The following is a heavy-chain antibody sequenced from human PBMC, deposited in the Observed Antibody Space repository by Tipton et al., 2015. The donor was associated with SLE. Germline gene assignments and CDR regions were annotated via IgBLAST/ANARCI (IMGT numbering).Heavy chain of an antibody. Sequence: LRLSCAVYGGSFSGYYWSWIRQPPGKGLEWLGYVFYSGSTNCHPSLKTRVTISIDTSKNQFSLKLTSVTAADTAIYYCARGSDIFGFCDHWGQGTPVTVSS. CDR2: VFYSGST. J-gene: IGHJ4*02. CDR3: ARGSDIFGFCDH. CDR1: GGSFSGYY. V-gene: IGHV4-59*12. D-gene: IGHD3-3*02.